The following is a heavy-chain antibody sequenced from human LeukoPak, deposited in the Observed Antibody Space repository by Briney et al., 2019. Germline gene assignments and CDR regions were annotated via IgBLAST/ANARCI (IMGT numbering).Heavy chain of an antibody. Sequence: GGSLRLSCAASGFTFDDYAMHWVRQAPGKGLEWVSGISWNSGSIGYADSVKGRFTVSRDNAENSLSLQMDSLRVEDTAIYYCATGGGGSWGQGTLVTVSS. CDR2: ISWNSGSI. J-gene: IGHJ5*02. D-gene: IGHD3-9*01. CDR3: ATGGGGS. CDR1: GFTFDDYA. V-gene: IGHV3-9*01.